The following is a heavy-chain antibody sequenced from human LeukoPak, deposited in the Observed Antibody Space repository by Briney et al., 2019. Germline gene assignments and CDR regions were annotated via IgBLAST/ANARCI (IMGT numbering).Heavy chain of an antibody. V-gene: IGHV1-69*13. CDR1: GGTFSSSA. CDR3: ARDVYCSSTTCSYYFDY. J-gene: IGHJ4*02. CDR2: IIPIFGTA. Sequence: SGKVSCRASGGTFSSSAISWVRQAPGQGLEWMGGIIPIFGTANYAQKFQGRVTITADESTSTAYMELSSLRSEDTAVYYCARDVYCSSTTCSYYFDYWGQGTLVTVSS. D-gene: IGHD2-2*01.